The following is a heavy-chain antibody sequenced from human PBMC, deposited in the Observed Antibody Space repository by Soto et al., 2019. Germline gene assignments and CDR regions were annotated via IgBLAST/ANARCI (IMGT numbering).Heavy chain of an antibody. CDR1: GFTFSSYA. CDR2: ISGSGGST. Sequence: GGSLRLSCAASGFTFSSYAMSWVRQAPGKRLEWVSAISGSGGSTYYADSVKGRFTISRDNSKNTLYLQMNSLRAEDTAVYYCAKDLGDYVWGSYRAFDYWGQGTLVTVSS. J-gene: IGHJ4*02. D-gene: IGHD3-16*02. V-gene: IGHV3-23*01. CDR3: AKDLGDYVWGSYRAFDY.